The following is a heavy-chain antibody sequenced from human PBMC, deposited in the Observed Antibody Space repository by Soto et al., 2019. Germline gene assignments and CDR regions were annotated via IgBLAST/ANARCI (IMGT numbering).Heavy chain of an antibody. Sequence: QIQLVQSGAEVKKPGSSVKVSCQTSGDSFSKFSMSWVRQAPGQGLEWVGNIIPVFGTPTYAPTFKGRVTISADISTDTVYMELPSLTFEDTAVYYCARDWANSGGYPFDSWGPGTLVVVSS. CDR1: GDSFSKFS. V-gene: IGHV1-69*06. D-gene: IGHD2-15*01. CDR3: ARDWANSGGYPFDS. J-gene: IGHJ5*01. CDR2: IIPVFGTP.